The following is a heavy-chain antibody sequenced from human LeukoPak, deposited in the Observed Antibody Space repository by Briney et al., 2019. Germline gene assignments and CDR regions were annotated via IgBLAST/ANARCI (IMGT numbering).Heavy chain of an antibody. CDR3: ARARSVGAFDI. D-gene: IGHD2-2*01. CDR2: ISSSGSTI. CDR1: GFTFSSYE. V-gene: IGHV3-48*03. J-gene: IGHJ3*02. Sequence: GGSLRLSCAASGFTFSSYEMNWVRQAPGKGLEWVSYISSSGSTIYYADSVKGRFTISRDNAKNSLYLQMSSLRAEDPAVYYCARARSVGAFDIWGQGTMVTVSS.